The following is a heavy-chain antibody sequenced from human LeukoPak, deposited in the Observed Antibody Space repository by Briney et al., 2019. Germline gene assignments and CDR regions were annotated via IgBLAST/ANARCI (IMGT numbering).Heavy chain of an antibody. Sequence: GGSLRLSCAASGFTFSDYWIHWVRQAPGKGLVWVSRINTDGSITNYADSVKGRFSISRDNAKNTLYLQMNSLRAEDTAVYYCAKKAPRPYCSGGSCPVDYWGQGTLVTVSS. CDR3: AKKAPRPYCSGGSCPVDY. J-gene: IGHJ4*02. CDR2: INTDGSIT. V-gene: IGHV3-74*01. D-gene: IGHD2-15*01. CDR1: GFTFSDYW.